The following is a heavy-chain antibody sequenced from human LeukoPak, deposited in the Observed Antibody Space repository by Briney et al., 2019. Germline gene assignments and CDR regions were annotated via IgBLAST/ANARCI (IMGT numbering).Heavy chain of an antibody. J-gene: IGHJ6*02. Sequence: PSETLSLTCAVYGGSFSGYYWSWIRQPPGEGLEWIGEINHSGSTNYNPSLKSRVTISVDTSKNQFSLKLSSVTAADTAVYYCARGPYDSSGYYYGFLRRYGMDVWGQGTTVTVSS. V-gene: IGHV4-34*01. CDR2: INHSGST. CDR1: GGSFSGYY. D-gene: IGHD3-22*01. CDR3: ARGPYDSSGYYYGFLRRYGMDV.